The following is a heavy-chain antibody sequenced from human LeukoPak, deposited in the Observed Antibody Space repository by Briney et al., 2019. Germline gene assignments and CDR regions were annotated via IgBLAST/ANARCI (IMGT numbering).Heavy chain of an antibody. Sequence: GASVKVSCKASGYTFTGYYMHWVRQAPGQGLEWMGWINPNSGGTNYAQKFQGRVTMTRDTSISTAYMELSRLRSDDTAVYYCLAPYCTSTSCYDYWGQGTLVTVSS. CDR1: GYTFTGYY. J-gene: IGHJ4*02. CDR3: LAPYCTSTSCYDY. CDR2: INPNSGGT. V-gene: IGHV1-2*02. D-gene: IGHD2-2*01.